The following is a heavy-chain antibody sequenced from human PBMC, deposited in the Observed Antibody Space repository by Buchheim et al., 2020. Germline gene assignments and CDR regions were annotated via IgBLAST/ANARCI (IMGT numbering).Heavy chain of an antibody. J-gene: IGHJ6*02. Sequence: QVQLVQSGAEVKKPGASVKVSCKASGYTFTSYDINWVRQATGQGLEWMGWMNPNSGNTGYAQKFQGRVTMTRNTSISTAYMELSSLRSEDTAVYYCARGTKSITMVQGVIYYYGMDVWGQGTT. D-gene: IGHD3-10*01. CDR3: ARGTKSITMVQGVIYYYGMDV. CDR2: MNPNSGNT. CDR1: GYTFTSYD. V-gene: IGHV1-8*01.